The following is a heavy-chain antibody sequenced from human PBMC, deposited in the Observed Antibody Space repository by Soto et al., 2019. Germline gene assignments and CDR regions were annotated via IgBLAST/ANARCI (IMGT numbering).Heavy chain of an antibody. Sequence: QVQLVQSGAEVKKPGASVKVSCKASGYTFTNYGISWVRQAPGQGLEWMGWISAYNGNINYAQKLQGRVTMTTDTSTSTAYMELRSLRSDDTAIYYCARDGDPGYSFWSGPLGGGRFDPWGQGTLVTVSS. D-gene: IGHD3-3*01. CDR2: ISAYNGNI. V-gene: IGHV1-18*01. CDR1: GYTFTNYG. CDR3: ARDGDPGYSFWSGPLGGGRFDP. J-gene: IGHJ5*02.